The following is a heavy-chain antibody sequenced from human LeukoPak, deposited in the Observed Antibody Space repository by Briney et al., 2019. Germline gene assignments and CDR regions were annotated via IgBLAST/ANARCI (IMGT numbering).Heavy chain of an antibody. V-gene: IGHV3-7*01. CDR2: IKFNGSEI. CDR3: AREGTVTPYNFDF. D-gene: IGHD4-17*01. CDR1: GFTFSKSW. J-gene: IGHJ4*02. Sequence: GGSLRLSCAASGFTFSKSWMSWVRQAPGKGLEWVANIKFNGSEIWYVDSVKGRFTISRDNAKNSLYLQMNSLRAGDTAVYYCAREGTVTPYNFDFWGQGTLVTVSP.